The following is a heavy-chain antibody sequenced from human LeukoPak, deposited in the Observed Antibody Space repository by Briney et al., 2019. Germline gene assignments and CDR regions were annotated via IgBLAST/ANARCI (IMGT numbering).Heavy chain of an antibody. CDR1: GFTFSSYG. Sequence: GGSLRLSCAASGFTFSSYGMHWVRQGPGKGLEWVAFIRYDGSNKYYADSVKGRFTISRDNAKNSLYLQMNSLRAEDTAVYYCARSGILTGRYFDYWGQGTLVTVSS. CDR3: ARSGILTGRYFDY. CDR2: IRYDGSNK. V-gene: IGHV3-30*02. J-gene: IGHJ4*02. D-gene: IGHD3-9*01.